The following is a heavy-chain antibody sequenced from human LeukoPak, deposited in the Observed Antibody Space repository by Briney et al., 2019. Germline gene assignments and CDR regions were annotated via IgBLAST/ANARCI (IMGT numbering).Heavy chain of an antibody. CDR1: GFTVSSNY. V-gene: IGHV3-53*01. J-gene: IGHJ4*02. CDR2: IYSGGST. Sequence: GGSLRLSCAVSGFTVSSNYMSWVRQPPGKGLEWVSVIYSGGSTYYADSVKGRFTISRDNAKNSLYLQMNSLRAEDTAVYYCARDPSSLRDSFDYWGQGTLVTVSS. CDR3: ARDPSSLRDSFDY.